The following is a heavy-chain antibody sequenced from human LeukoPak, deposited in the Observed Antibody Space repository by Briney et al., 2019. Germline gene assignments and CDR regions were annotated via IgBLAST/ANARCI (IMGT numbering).Heavy chain of an antibody. J-gene: IGHJ2*01. V-gene: IGHV4-61*02. Sequence: SETLSLTCTVSGGSISSGSYYWSWIRQPAGKGLEWIGRIYTSGSTNYNPSLKSRVTMSVDMSKNQFSLKLSSVTAADTAVYYCARTPTVITSRYSDLWGRGTLVTVSS. D-gene: IGHD4-23*01. CDR2: IYTSGST. CDR3: ARTPTVITSRYSDL. CDR1: GGSISSGSYY.